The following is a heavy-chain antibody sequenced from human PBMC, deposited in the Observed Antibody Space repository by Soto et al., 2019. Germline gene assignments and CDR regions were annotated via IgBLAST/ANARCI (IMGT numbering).Heavy chain of an antibody. CDR1: GGSFSGYY. Sequence: SETLSLTCAVYGGSFSGYYWSWIRQPPGKGLEWIGEINHSGSTNYNPSLKSRVTISVDTSKNQFSLKLSSVTAADTAVYYCARLDRIQLWLGSPEINWFDPWGQGTLVTVSS. CDR3: ARLDRIQLWLGSPEINWFDP. CDR2: INHSGST. V-gene: IGHV4-34*01. J-gene: IGHJ5*02. D-gene: IGHD5-18*01.